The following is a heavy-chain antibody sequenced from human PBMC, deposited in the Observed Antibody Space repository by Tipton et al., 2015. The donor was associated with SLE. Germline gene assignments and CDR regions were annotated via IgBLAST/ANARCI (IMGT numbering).Heavy chain of an antibody. J-gene: IGHJ3*02. D-gene: IGHD1-26*01. CDR2: INPNSGGT. Sequence: QLVQSGAEVKKPGASVKVSCKASGYTFTGYYMHWVRQAPGQGLEWMGWINPNSGGTNYAQKFQGWVTMTRDTSISTAYMELSRLRSGDTAVYYCAREEWELGDAFDIWGQGTMVTVSS. CDR1: GYTFTGYY. CDR3: AREEWELGDAFDI. V-gene: IGHV1-2*04.